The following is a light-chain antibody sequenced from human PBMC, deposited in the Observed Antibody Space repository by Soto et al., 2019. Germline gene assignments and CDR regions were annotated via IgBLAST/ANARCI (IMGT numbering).Light chain of an antibody. CDR1: SSDVGAFNY. J-gene: IGLJ1*01. V-gene: IGLV2-14*01. CDR3: CSYASGSIYV. Sequence: QSALTQPASVSGSPGQSITISCTGTSSDVGAFNYVSWYLQYPGKAPKLMIYEVGTRPSGVSNRVSGSKSGNTASLTISGLQAEDEADYYCCSYASGSIYVFGTGTKLTVL. CDR2: EVG.